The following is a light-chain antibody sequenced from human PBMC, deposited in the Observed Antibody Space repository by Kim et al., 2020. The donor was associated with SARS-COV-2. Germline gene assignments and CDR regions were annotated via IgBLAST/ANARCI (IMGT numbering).Light chain of an antibody. J-gene: IGKJ2*03. CDR3: HQYHTWPYS. CDR1: ESVSTS. CDR2: GAS. Sequence: SPSQGETVTLSCRATESVSTSLAWYQQRPGQAPTLLIYGASTRATGIPARFTGSGSGSQFTLTIRGLQSEDFAVYHCHQYHTWPYSFGRGTKLEI. V-gene: IGKV3-15*01.